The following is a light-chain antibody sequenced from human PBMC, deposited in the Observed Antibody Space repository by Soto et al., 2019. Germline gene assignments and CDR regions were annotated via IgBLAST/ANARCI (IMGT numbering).Light chain of an antibody. CDR2: EVS. CDR3: SSYTSSSTLV. J-gene: IGLJ1*01. V-gene: IGLV2-14*01. CDR1: SSDVGGYKY. Sequence: QSVLTQPASVSGSPGQSITISCTGTSSDVGGYKYVSWYQQHPGKAPKLIIYEVSNRPSGVSNRFSGSKSGNTASLTISGLQAEDEADYYCSSYTSSSTLVFGNGTRSPS.